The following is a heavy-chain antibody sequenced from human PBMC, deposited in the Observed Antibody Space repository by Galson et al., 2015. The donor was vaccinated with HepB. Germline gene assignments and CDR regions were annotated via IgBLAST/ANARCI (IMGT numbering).Heavy chain of an antibody. Sequence: SLRLSCAASGFSFSSHSMSWVRQAPGRGLEWVSGILSGGGSTYYADSVKGRFTISRDDSKSTLYLQMNSLRAEDTAIYYCLRQTSDWNWRFDPWGQGALVTVSS. J-gene: IGHJ5*02. CDR2: ILSGGGST. CDR1: GFSFSSHS. D-gene: IGHD1-7*01. V-gene: IGHV3-23*01. CDR3: LRQTSDWNWRFDP.